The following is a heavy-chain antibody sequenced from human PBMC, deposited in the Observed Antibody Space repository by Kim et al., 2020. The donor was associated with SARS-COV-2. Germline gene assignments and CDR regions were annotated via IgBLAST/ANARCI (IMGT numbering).Heavy chain of an antibody. CDR2: ISGDGGST. V-gene: IGHV3-43*02. Sequence: GGSQRLSCAASGFTFDDYAMHWVRQAPGKGLEWVSPISGDGGSTYYADSVKGRFTISRDNSKNSLYLQMNSLRTEETALYYCAKATGYSFGYWFDYWGQGTLGTVSS. J-gene: IGHJ4*02. CDR3: AKATGYSFGYWFDY. D-gene: IGHD5-18*01. CDR1: GFTFDDYA.